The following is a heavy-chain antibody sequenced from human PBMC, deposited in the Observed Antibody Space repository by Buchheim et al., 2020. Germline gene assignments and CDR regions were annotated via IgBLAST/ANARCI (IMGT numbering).Heavy chain of an antibody. CDR2: INHSGST. CDR3: ARDFHGIVGASGSWYFDL. J-gene: IGHJ2*01. V-gene: IGHV4-34*01. CDR1: GGSFSGYY. Sequence: QVQLQQWGAGLLKPSETLSLTCAVYGGSFSGYYWSWIRQPPGKGLEWIGEINHSGSTNYNPSLKSRVTISVDTSKNQFSLKLNSVTAADTAMYYCARDFHGIVGASGSWYFDLWGRGTL. D-gene: IGHD1-26*01.